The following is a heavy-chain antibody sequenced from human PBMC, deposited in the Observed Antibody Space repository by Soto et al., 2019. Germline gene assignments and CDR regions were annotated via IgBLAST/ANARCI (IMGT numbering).Heavy chain of an antibody. CDR3: GREGGGGVDIVATMALDY. Sequence: QVQLVQSGAEVKKPGSSVKVSCKASGGTFSSYAISWVRQAPGQGLEWMGGIIPIFGTANYAQKFQGRVRITADESRSTAYMGRGSLRFGGTAVYYCGREGGGGVDIVATMALDYWGQGTLVTVSS. V-gene: IGHV1-69*01. CDR1: GGTFSSYA. CDR2: IIPIFGTA. J-gene: IGHJ4*02. D-gene: IGHD5-12*01.